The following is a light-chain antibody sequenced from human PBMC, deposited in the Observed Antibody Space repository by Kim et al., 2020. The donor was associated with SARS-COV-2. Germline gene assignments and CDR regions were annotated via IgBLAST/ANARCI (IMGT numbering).Light chain of an antibody. J-gene: IGKJ1*01. V-gene: IGKV3-15*01. Sequence: VSARETATLSCRASQNVNEDVAWYQQRPGQAPRLLISRVSPRATGIPARFSGSGSGTDFTLTISRLQSVNVAVYHCQEYENWLPWTFGQGTKVDIK. CDR1: QNVNED. CDR2: RVS. CDR3: QEYENWLPWT.